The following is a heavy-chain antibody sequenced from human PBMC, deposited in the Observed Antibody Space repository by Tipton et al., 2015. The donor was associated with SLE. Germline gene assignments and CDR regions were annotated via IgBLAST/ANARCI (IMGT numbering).Heavy chain of an antibody. J-gene: IGHJ4*02. CDR1: GGSIRSYY. CDR2: IYTSGDT. Sequence: TLSLTCTVSGGSIRSYYWSWIRQPPGRSLEWVAFIYTSGDTNYNPSLKSRVTISIDTSKNQISLKLTSVTAADTAVYYCARLEEGLREYYFDYWGQGTLVTVSS. D-gene: IGHD5-12*01. CDR3: ARLEEGLREYYFDY. V-gene: IGHV4-4*09.